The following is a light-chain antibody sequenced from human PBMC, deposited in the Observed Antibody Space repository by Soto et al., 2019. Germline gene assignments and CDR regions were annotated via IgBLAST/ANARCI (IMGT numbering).Light chain of an antibody. Sequence: QSALTQPASVSGSPGQSITISCTGTSNDVGSYNLVSWYQQHPGKAPKLMIYEGSKRPSGVSNRFSGSNSDNTASLTISGLQAEDEADYYCCSYAASSTLVFGGGTKLTVL. J-gene: IGLJ3*02. CDR2: EGS. V-gene: IGLV2-23*01. CDR3: CSYAASSTLV. CDR1: SNDVGSYNL.